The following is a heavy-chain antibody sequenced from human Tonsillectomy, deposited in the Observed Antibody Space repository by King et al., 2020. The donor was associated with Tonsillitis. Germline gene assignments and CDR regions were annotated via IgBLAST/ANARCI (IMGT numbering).Heavy chain of an antibody. Sequence: VQLVESGGGLVQPGGSLRLSCAASGFTFSSYSMNWVRQAPGKGLEWVSYISSSSSTIYYADSVKGRFTISRDNAKNSLYLQMNSLRAEDTAVYYCARRSPTVVTNYYYYGIDVWGQGTTVTVSS. CDR2: ISSSSSTI. CDR1: GFTFSSYS. D-gene: IGHD4-23*01. J-gene: IGHJ6*02. CDR3: ARRSPTVVTNYYYYGIDV. V-gene: IGHV3-48*01.